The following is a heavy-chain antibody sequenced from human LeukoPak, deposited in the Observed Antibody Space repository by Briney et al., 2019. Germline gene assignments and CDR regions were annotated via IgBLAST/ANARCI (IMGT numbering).Heavy chain of an antibody. Sequence: SGTLSLTCAVSGGSISSSNWWSWVRQPPGKGLEWIGYIYYSGSTNYNPSLKSQVTISVDKSKNQFSLKLSSVTAADTAVYYCASLAAAGKGDYWGQGTLVTVSS. CDR1: GGSISSSNW. CDR3: ASLAAAGKGDY. V-gene: IGHV4-4*02. J-gene: IGHJ4*02. CDR2: IYYSGST. D-gene: IGHD6-13*01.